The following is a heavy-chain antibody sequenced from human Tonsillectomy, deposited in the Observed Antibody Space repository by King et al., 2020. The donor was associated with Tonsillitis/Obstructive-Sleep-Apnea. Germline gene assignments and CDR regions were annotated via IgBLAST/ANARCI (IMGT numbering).Heavy chain of an antibody. CDR2: ISSSGGST. CDR1: GFTFSSYA. CDR3: AKGLNWESWTQVGPL. Sequence: VQLVQSGGGLVQPGGSLRLSCAASGFTFSSYAMNWVRQAPGKGLEWVSGISSSGGSTYYADSVKGRFTISRDNSKNTLYLQMDSLRAEDTAVYYCAKGLNWESWTQVGPLWGQGALVTVSS. J-gene: IGHJ4*02. V-gene: IGHV3-23*04. D-gene: IGHD7-27*01.